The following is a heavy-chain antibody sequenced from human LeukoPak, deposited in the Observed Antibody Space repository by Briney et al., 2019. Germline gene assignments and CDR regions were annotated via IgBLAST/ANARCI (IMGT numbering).Heavy chain of an antibody. CDR1: GYSISSGYY. J-gene: IGHJ4*02. CDR3: ARMSLVVVITVFDY. CDR2: IYHSGST. V-gene: IGHV4-38-2*01. D-gene: IGHD3-22*01. Sequence: SETLSLTCAVSGYSISSGYYWGWIRPPPGKGLEWIGSIYHSGSTYYNPSLKSRVTISVDTSKNQFSLKLSSVTAADTAVYYCARMSLVVVITVFDYWGQGTLVTVSS.